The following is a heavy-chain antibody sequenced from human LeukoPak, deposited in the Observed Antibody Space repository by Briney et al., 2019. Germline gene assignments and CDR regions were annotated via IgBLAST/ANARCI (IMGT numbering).Heavy chain of an antibody. CDR3: AKSQSGDQDAFDI. CDR2: ISSSSSYI. V-gene: IGHV3-21*01. J-gene: IGHJ3*02. CDR1: GFTFSDYY. D-gene: IGHD1-26*01. Sequence: GGSLRLSCAASGFTFSDYYMNWVRQAPGKGLEWVSCISSSSSYIYYADSVKGRFTISRDNAKNSLYLQMNSLRAEDTAVYYCAKSQSGDQDAFDIWGQGTMVTVSS.